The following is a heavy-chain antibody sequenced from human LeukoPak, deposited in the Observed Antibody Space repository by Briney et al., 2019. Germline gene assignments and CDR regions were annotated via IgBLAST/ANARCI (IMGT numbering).Heavy chain of an antibody. V-gene: IGHV6-1*01. CDR2: TFYRSKWCN. CDR3: ARHMELLNWFDP. D-gene: IGHD1-26*01. J-gene: IGHJ5*02. CDR1: GDSVSSNSAA. Sequence: SQTLSLTCAISGDSVSSNSAAWNWLRQSPSRGLEWLGRTFYRSKWCNDYAVSVKSRITINPDTSKNQFSLKLSSVTAADTAVYYCARHMELLNWFDPWGQGTLVTVSS.